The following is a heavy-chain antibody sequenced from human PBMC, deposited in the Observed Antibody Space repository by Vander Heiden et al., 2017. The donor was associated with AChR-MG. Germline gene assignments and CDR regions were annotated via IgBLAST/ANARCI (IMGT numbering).Heavy chain of an antibody. J-gene: IGHJ4*02. CDR3: AIEESSSWPY. CDR2: ITGNGVST. V-gene: IGHV3-23*01. CDR1: GFTFGSYA. D-gene: IGHD6-13*01. Sequence: EVQLLESGGGLVQPGGSLRLSCAASGFTFGSYAMSWVRQAPGKGLKWVSAITGNGVSTDDADSVKGRFTISRDNSKNTLYLKMKSLRAEDTAVYYCAIEESSSWPYWGQGALVTVSS.